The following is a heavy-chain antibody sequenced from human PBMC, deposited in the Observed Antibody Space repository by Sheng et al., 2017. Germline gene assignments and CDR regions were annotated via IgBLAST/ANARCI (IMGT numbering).Heavy chain of an antibody. J-gene: IGHJ4*02. D-gene: IGHD1-26*01. Sequence: EVQLVETGGNLIPPGGSLRLSCAASGFTVSDNHMSWVRQSPGKGLEWVSVIYSGGSTYYADSVKGRFTISRDNSKNTLYLQMNSLRAEDTAVYYCARDSYSGSYWRFDFWGQGTLVTVSS. CDR1: GFTVSDNH. CDR3: ARDSYSGSYWRFDF. CDR2: IYSGGST. V-gene: IGHV3-53*02.